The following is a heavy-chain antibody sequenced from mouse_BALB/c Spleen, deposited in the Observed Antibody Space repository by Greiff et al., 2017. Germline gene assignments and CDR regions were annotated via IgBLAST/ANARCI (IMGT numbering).Heavy chain of an antibody. D-gene: IGHD4-1*01. Sequence: VQLQQPGAELVKPGASVKLSCKASGYTFTSYWMHWVKQRPGQGLEWIGEINPSNGRTNYNEKFKSKATLTVDKSSSTAYMQLSSLTSEDSAVYYCTTNWDGYWGQGTTLTVSS. CDR2: INPSNGRT. J-gene: IGHJ2*01. V-gene: IGHV1S81*02. CDR3: TTNWDGY. CDR1: GYTFTSYW.